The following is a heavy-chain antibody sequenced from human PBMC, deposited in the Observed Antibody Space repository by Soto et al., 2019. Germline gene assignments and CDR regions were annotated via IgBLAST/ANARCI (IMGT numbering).Heavy chain of an antibody. CDR1: GGTFSSYA. CDR3: ARVGCISTSCYHGWWFDP. V-gene: IGHV1-69*12. D-gene: IGHD2-2*01. Sequence: QVQLVQSGAEVKKPGSSVKVSCKASGGTFSSYAISWVRQAPGQGLEWMGGIIPIFGTANYAQKFQGRVTITEDXXTXTXFMELRSLRSEDTAVYYCARVGCISTSCYHGWWFDPWGQGTLVTVSS. J-gene: IGHJ5*02. CDR2: IIPIFGTA.